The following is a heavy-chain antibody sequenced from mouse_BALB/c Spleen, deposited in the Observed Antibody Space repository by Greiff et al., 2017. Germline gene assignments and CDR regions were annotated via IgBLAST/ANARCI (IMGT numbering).Heavy chain of an antibody. D-gene: IGHD1-1*02. Sequence: VQLVESGPGLVAPSQSLSITCTVSGFSLTSYGVHWVRQPPGKGLEWLGVIWAGGSTNYNSALMSRLSISKDNSKSQVFLKMNSLQTDDTAMYYCARDSASSYGAMDYWGQGTSVTVSS. J-gene: IGHJ4*01. V-gene: IGHV2-9*02. CDR2: IWAGGST. CDR1: GFSLTSYG. CDR3: ARDSASSYGAMDY.